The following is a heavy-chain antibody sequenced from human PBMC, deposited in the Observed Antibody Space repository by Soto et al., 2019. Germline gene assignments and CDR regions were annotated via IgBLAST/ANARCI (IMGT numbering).Heavy chain of an antibody. Sequence: ASVKVSCKASGYTFTNNDVTWVRQATGQGLEWMGWMNPGSGDTGYAQKFQGRVTMTRNISIATAYMELSSLRSEDTAIYYCARMESFGSLNWFDPWGQGTRVTVSS. D-gene: IGHD5-18*01. CDR1: GYTFTNND. CDR2: MNPGSGDT. V-gene: IGHV1-8*01. CDR3: ARMESFGSLNWFDP. J-gene: IGHJ5*02.